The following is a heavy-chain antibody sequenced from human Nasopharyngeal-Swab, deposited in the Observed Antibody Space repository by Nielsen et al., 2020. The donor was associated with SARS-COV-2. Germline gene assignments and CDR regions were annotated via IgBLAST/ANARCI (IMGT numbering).Heavy chain of an antibody. V-gene: IGHV3-7*01. D-gene: IGHD1-26*01. CDR3: VRDTGAWDFDY. CDR2: IRRDSGAR. Sequence: GESLKISCVGSGFSFSNYWMSWVRQAPGRGLEWVANIRRDSGARFYVDSVKGRFTISRDNAKNSLYLQMNSLRAEDTAVYYCVRDTGAWDFDYWGQGTLITVSS. CDR1: GFSFSNYW. J-gene: IGHJ4*02.